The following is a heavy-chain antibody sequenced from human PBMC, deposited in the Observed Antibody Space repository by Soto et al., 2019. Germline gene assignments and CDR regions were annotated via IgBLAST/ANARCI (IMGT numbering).Heavy chain of an antibody. D-gene: IGHD3-22*01. J-gene: IGHJ4*02. CDR1: GGSLSSYY. Sequence: SETLSLTCTVSGGSLSSYYWSWIRQPPGKGLEWIGNIYYSGSTNYNPSLKSRVTISVDTSKNQFSLKLSSVTAADTAVYYCARGYDSSGYYFPLFDYWGQGTLVTVSS. CDR2: IYYSGST. V-gene: IGHV4-59*01. CDR3: ARGYDSSGYYFPLFDY.